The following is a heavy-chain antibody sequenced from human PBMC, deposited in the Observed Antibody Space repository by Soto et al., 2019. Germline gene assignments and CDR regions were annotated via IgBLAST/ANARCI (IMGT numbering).Heavy chain of an antibody. V-gene: IGHV1-69*13. D-gene: IGHD3-22*01. CDR2: IIPIFGTA. CDR3: AREGYYDSSGPNFDY. J-gene: IGHJ4*02. Sequence: ASVKVSCKASGGTFSSYAISWARQAPGQGLEWMGGIIPIFGTANYAQKFQGRVTITADESTSTAYMELSSLRSEDTAVYYCAREGYYDSSGPNFDYWGQGTLVTVSS. CDR1: GGTFSSYA.